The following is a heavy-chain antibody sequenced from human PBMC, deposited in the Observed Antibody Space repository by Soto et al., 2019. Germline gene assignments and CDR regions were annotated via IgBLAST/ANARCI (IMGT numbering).Heavy chain of an antibody. CDR1: GFTFGDYA. D-gene: IGHD6-19*01. J-gene: IGHJ3*02. CDR3: TLGIAVAPNAFDI. V-gene: IGHV3-49*03. CDR2: IRSKAYGGTT. Sequence: GGSPRISCTASGFTFGDYAMSWFRQAPGKGLEWVGFIRSKAYGGTTEYAASVKGRFTISRDDSKSIAYLQMNSLKTEDTAVYYCTLGIAVAPNAFDIWGQGTMVTVSS.